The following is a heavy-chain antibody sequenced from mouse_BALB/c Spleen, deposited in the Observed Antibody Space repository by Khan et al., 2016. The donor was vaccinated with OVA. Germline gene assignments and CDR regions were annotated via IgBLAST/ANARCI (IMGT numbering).Heavy chain of an antibody. Sequence: QIQLVQSGPELKKPGETVKISCKASGYTFTNYGMNWVKQAPGKGLKWMGWINTYTGEPTYADDFKGRFAFSLETSASTAYLQINILKNEDTATYCCARSNGNYWFAYWGQANLVTVAA. CDR1: GYTFTNYG. V-gene: IGHV9-3-1*01. CDR2: INTYTGEP. D-gene: IGHD2-1*01. J-gene: IGHJ3*01. CDR3: ARSNGNYWFAY.